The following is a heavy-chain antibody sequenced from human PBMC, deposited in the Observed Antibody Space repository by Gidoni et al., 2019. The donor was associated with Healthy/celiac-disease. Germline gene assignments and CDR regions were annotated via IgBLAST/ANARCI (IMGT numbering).Heavy chain of an antibody. CDR1: GGSISSGGYY. V-gene: IGHV4-31*03. CDR2: IYYSGST. CDR3: ARAAPRGIAAAGRFDY. D-gene: IGHD6-13*01. J-gene: IGHJ4*02. Sequence: QVQLQESGPGLVKPSQTLSLTCTVSGGSISSGGYYWSWIRQHPGKGLEWIGYIYYSGSTYYNPSLKSRVTISVDTSKNQFSLKLSSVTAADTAVYYCARAAPRGIAAAGRFDYWGQGTLVTVSS.